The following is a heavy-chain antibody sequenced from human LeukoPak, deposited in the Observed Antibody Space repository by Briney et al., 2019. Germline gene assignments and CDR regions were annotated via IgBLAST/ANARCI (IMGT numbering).Heavy chain of an antibody. CDR2: IIPIFGTA. J-gene: IGHJ6*04. CDR3: ARGTRVGNLDYYGMDV. D-gene: IGHD3-16*01. V-gene: IGHV1-69*01. CDR1: GGTFSSYA. Sequence: SVKVSCKTSGGTFSSYAISWVRRAPGQGLEWMGGIIPIFGTANYAQKFQGRVTITADESTSTAYMELSSLRSEDTAVYYCARGTRVGNLDYYGMDVWGKGTTVTVSS.